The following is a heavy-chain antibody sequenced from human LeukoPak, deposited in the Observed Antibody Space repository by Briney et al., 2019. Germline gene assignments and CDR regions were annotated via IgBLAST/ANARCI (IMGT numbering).Heavy chain of an antibody. D-gene: IGHD4-17*01. CDR1: GGTFSSYA. J-gene: IGHJ3*02. CDR3: AREVLRANAFDI. Sequence: SVKVSCKASGGTFSSYAISWVRQAPGQGLEWMGGIIPIFGTANYAQKFQGRVTITADESMSTAYMELSSLRSEDTAVYYCAREVLRANAFDIWGQGTMVTVSS. V-gene: IGHV1-69*13. CDR2: IIPIFGTA.